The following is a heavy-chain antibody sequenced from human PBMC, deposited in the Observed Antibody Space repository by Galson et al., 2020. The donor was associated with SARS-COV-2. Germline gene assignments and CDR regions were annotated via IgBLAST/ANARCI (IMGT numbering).Heavy chain of an antibody. V-gene: IGHV4-34*01. D-gene: IGHD6-13*01. CDR1: GGSFSGYY. CDR2: INHSGST. CDR3: ARGNIRMEQLGHYYYYGMDV. J-gene: IGHJ6*01. Sequence: PSETLSLTCAVYGGSFSGYYWSWIRQPPGKGLEWIGEINHSGSTNYNPSLKSRVTISVDTSKNQFSLKLSSVTAADTAVYYCARGNIRMEQLGHYYYYGMDVWGQGTTVTVSS.